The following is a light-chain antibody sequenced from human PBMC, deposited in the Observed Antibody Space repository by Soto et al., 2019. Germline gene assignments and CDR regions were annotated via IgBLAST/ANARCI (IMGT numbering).Light chain of an antibody. J-gene: IGLJ1*01. V-gene: IGLV2-14*01. CDR2: EVS. Sequence: QSALTQPASVSGSPGQSITISCTGTSSDVGGYNYVSWYQQHPGKAPKLMIYEVSNRPSGVSNRFSGSKSGNTASPTISGLQAEDEADYYCSSSTTSSNLVFGNGTKLTV. CDR1: SSDVGGYNY. CDR3: SSSTTSSNLV.